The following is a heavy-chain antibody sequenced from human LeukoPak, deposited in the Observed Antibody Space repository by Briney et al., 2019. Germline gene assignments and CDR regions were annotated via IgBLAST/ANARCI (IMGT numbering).Heavy chain of an antibody. Sequence: ASVKVSCKASGYTFTSYYMHWVRQAPGQGLEWMGIINPSGGSTSYAQKFQGRVTMTRDTSTSTVYMELSSLRSEDTAVYYCARAHLITMIVVQRYYFDYWGQGTLVTVSS. CDR3: ARAHLITMIVVQRYYFDY. D-gene: IGHD3-22*01. V-gene: IGHV1-46*01. J-gene: IGHJ4*02. CDR1: GYTFTSYY. CDR2: INPSGGST.